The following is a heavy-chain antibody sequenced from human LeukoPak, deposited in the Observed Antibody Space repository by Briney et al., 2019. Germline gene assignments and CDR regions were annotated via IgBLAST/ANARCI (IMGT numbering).Heavy chain of an antibody. D-gene: IGHD6-19*01. CDR3: ARVIAVAGTWGGGPFDY. CDR2: ISSNGGST. Sequence: PGGSLRLSCAASGFTFSSYAMHWVRQAPGKGLEYVSAISSNGGSTYYANSVKGRFTISRDNSKNTLYLQMGSLRAEDMAVYYCARVIAVAGTWGGGPFDYWGQGTLVTVSS. J-gene: IGHJ4*02. V-gene: IGHV3-64*01. CDR1: GFTFSSYA.